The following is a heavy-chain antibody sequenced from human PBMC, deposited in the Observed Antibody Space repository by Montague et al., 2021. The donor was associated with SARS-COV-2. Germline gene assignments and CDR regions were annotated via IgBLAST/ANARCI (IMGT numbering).Heavy chain of an antibody. CDR1: GGSFSSSCYN. J-gene: IGHJ5*02. CDR2: LDDSGST. Sequence: SETLSLTCTVSGGSFSSSCYNWGWIRQPPGKGLEWIGSLDDSGSTYYNPSLKLRVTISVDTSKNQFSLKLSSVTAADTDVYYCARLLLYCSSTSCYEASFDPWGQGTLVTVSS. V-gene: IGHV4-39*01. CDR3: ARLLLYCSSTSCYEASFDP. D-gene: IGHD2-2*01.